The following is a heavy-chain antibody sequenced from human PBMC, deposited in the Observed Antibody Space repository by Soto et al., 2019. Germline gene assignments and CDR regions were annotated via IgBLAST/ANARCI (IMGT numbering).Heavy chain of an antibody. CDR3: ATNYGSSSWSVFGS. D-gene: IGHD6-13*01. J-gene: IGHJ5*02. CDR1: GGSIRTSY. CDR2: IYGGGSS. V-gene: IGHV4-4*08. Sequence: QVQLHESGPGPLKPSETLSLTCTVSGGSIRTSYCSWIRQSPGRALECIGQIYGGGSSKYNPSLRCRVSFSVDTSENTFSLKLTSLTTADTAVYYCATNYGSSSWSVFGSWGQGTLVTVAS.